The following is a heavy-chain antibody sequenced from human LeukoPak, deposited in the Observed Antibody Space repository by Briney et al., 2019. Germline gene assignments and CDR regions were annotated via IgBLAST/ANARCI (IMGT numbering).Heavy chain of an antibody. J-gene: IGHJ5*02. CDR2: IYHSGST. V-gene: IGHV4-30-2*01. CDR1: GGSISSGGYS. D-gene: IGHD3-22*01. Sequence: ASETLSLTCAVSGGSISSGGYSWSWIRQPPGKGLEWIGYIYHSGSTYYNPSLKSRVTISVDRSKNQFSLKLSSVTAADTAVYYCARSPYRVITRGWFDPWGQGTLVTVSS. CDR3: ARSPYRVITRGWFDP.